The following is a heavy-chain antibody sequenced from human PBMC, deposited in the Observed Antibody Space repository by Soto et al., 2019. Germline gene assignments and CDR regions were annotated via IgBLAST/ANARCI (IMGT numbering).Heavy chain of an antibody. CDR1: GYTFTIYY. Sequence: ASVKGSCKASGYTFTIYYINWVRQATGQGLEWMGWMNPNSGNTGYAQKFQGRVTMTRNTSISTAYMELSSLRSEDTAVYYCARVPITIFGGDIPDYYCMDVWGQGTTVTVSS. CDR3: ARVPITIFGGDIPDYYCMDV. V-gene: IGHV1-8*01. CDR2: MNPNSGNT. D-gene: IGHD3-3*01. J-gene: IGHJ6*02.